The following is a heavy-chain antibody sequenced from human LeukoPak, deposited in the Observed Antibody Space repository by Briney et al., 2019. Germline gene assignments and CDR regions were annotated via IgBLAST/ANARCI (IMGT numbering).Heavy chain of an antibody. CDR2: INHSGST. V-gene: IGHV4-34*01. J-gene: IGHJ5*02. D-gene: IGHD3-22*01. Sequence: PSETLSLTCAVYGGSFSGYYWSWIRQPPGKGLEWIGEINHSGSTNYNPSLKSRVTISVDTSKNQFSLELSSVTAADTAVYYCATTRYRHYDGSGYGTWGQGTLVTVSS. CDR1: GGSFSGYY. CDR3: ATTRYRHYDGSGYGT.